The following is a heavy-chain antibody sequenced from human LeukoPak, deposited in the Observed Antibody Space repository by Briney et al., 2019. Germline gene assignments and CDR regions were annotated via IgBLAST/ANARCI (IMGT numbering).Heavy chain of an antibody. CDR2: ISGSGGST. CDR3: AKDMVRGVITTNDY. CDR1: GFTFSSYA. D-gene: IGHD3-10*01. Sequence: GGSLRLSCAASGFTFSSYAMSWVRQAPGKGLEWVSAISGSGGSTYYADSVKGRFTISRDNSKNTLYLQMNSLRAEDTAVYYCAKDMVRGVITTNDYWGQGTLVTFSS. J-gene: IGHJ4*02. V-gene: IGHV3-23*01.